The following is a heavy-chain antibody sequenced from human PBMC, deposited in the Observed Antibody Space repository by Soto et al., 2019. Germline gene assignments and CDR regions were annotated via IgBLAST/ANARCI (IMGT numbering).Heavy chain of an antibody. V-gene: IGHV1-2*04. CDR3: ARDSSGDELRYFDWLTKNWFDP. Sequence: GASVKVSCKASGYTFTGYYMHWVRQAPGQGLEWMGWINPNNGGTNYAQKLQGWVTMTRDTSTSTVYMELSSLRSEDTAVYYCARDSSGDELRYFDWLTKNWFDPWGQGTLVTVSS. D-gene: IGHD3-9*01. CDR2: INPNNGGT. J-gene: IGHJ5*02. CDR1: GYTFTGYY.